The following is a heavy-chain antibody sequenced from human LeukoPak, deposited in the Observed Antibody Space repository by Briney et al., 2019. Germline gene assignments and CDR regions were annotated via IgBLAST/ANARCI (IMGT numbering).Heavy chain of an antibody. D-gene: IGHD3-10*01. CDR1: GITVSTNY. J-gene: IGHJ4*02. CDR2: IYSSGNT. CDR3: AGMVRGTASGY. Sequence: PGGSLRLSCAVSGITVSTNYMSWVRQAPGKGLEWVSVIYSSGNTYYADSVKGRFTISRDNSKNTLYLQITSLRAEDTAVYYCAGMVRGTASGYWGQGTLVTVSS. V-gene: IGHV3-66*01.